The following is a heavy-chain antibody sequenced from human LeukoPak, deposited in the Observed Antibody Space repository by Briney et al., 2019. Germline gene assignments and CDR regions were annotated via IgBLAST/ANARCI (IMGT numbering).Heavy chain of an antibody. CDR2: IYYSGST. CDR3: ARLHSGAPMWFDY. J-gene: IGHJ4*02. D-gene: IGHD6-19*01. Sequence: SETLSLTCTVSGGSISSSSYYWGWIRQPPGKGLEWIGSIYYSGSTYYNPSLKSRVTISVDTSKNQFSLKLSSVTAADTAVYYCARLHSGAPMWFDYWGQGTLVTVSS. V-gene: IGHV4-39*01. CDR1: GGSISSSSYY.